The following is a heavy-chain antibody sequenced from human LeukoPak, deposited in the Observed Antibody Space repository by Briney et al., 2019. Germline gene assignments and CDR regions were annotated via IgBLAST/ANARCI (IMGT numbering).Heavy chain of an antibody. CDR1: GYTLTELS. CDR3: ARSLSIAARPADY. D-gene: IGHD6-6*01. Sequence: ASVKVSCKVSGYTLTELSMHWVRQAPGKGLEWMGGFDPEDGETIYAQKFQGRVTMTRDTSISTAYMELSRLRSDDTAVYYCARSLSIAARPADYWGQGTLVTVSS. J-gene: IGHJ4*02. V-gene: IGHV1-24*01. CDR2: FDPEDGET.